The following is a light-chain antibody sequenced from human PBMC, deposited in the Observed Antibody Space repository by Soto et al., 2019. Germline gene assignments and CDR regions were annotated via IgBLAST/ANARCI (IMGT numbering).Light chain of an antibody. CDR3: CAYAYSHVV. Sequence: QSALTQPRSVSGSPGQSVTISCTGTSDDVGAYDYVSWYQQHPGKAPKRMIYSVTKRPSGVPVRFSGSKSGNTASLTISGLQAEDEADYYCCAYAYSHVVFGGGTKLTVL. CDR2: SVT. CDR1: SDDVGAYDY. V-gene: IGLV2-11*01. J-gene: IGLJ2*01.